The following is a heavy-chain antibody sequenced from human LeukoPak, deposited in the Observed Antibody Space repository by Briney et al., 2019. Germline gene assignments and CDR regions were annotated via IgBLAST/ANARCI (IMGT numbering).Heavy chain of an antibody. CDR2: ISSSSYI. Sequence: GGSLRLSCAASGFTFSSYSMNWVRQAPGKGLEWVSSISSSSYIYYADSVKGRVTISRDNAKNSLYLQMNSLRAEDTAVYYCARDQGYCSSTSCYASDYWGQGTLVTVSS. D-gene: IGHD2-2*01. CDR1: GFTFSSYS. CDR3: ARDQGYCSSTSCYASDY. J-gene: IGHJ4*02. V-gene: IGHV3-21*01.